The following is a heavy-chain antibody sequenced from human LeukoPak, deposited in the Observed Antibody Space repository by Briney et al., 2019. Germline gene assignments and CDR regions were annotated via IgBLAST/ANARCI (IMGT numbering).Heavy chain of an antibody. V-gene: IGHV4-59*01. D-gene: IGHD3-10*01. J-gene: IGHJ3*02. CDR2: IFYSGST. CDR3: ARDLDRNYGLISHAFDI. CDR1: GGSINNYY. Sequence: PSETLSLTCTVSGGSINNYYWSWIRQPPGKGLGWIGHIFYSGSTNYNPSLKSRVTISVDRSKNQFSLKLSSVTAADTAVYYCARDLDRNYGLISHAFDIWGQGTMVTVSS.